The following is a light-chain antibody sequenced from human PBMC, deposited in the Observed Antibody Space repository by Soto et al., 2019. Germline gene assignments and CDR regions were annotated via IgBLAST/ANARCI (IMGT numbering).Light chain of an antibody. CDR1: QDISTY. CDR3: QQRSTWPLT. J-gene: IGKJ4*01. CDR2: DTF. Sequence: IVLTQSPASLSVSPGGRATLSCRASQDISTYLAWYQQKPGQAPRLIIYDTFNRVSGVPDTFSGSGSGTVFALTSNNVAAEDSAIYYCQQRSTWPLTFGGGTKVE. V-gene: IGKV3-11*01.